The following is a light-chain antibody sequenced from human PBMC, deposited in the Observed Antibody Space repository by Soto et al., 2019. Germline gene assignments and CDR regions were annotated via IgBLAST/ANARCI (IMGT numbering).Light chain of an antibody. CDR2: RNN. CDR1: SSNIGSNY. Sequence: QSVLTQPPSASGTPGKRVTISGSGSSSNIGSNYVYWYQQLPGTAPKLLIYRNNQRPSGVPGRFSGSKSGTSASVAISGLGSDDEADYYCAAWDASLSGYVFGTGTKLTVL. CDR3: AAWDASLSGYV. J-gene: IGLJ1*01. V-gene: IGLV1-47*01.